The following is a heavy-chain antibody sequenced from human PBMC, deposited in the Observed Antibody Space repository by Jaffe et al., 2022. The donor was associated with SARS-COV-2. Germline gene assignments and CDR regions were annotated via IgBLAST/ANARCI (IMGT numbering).Heavy chain of an antibody. CDR2: ISSSGGNT. CDR1: GFTFSSYA. CDR3: AREQKITTTTVAFDI. Sequence: EVQLLESGGGLVQPGGSLRLSCAASGFTFSSYAMSWVRQAPGKGLEWVSAISSSGGNTYYADSVKGRFTISRDNSKNTVYLQMDSLRAEDTAIYYCAREQKITTTTVAFDIWGQGTMVTVSS. J-gene: IGHJ3*02. V-gene: IGHV3-23*01. D-gene: IGHD1-7*01.